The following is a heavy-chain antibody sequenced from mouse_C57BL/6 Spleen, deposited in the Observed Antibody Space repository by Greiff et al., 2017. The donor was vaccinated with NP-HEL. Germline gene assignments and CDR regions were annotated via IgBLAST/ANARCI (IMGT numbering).Heavy chain of an antibody. J-gene: IGHJ2*01. CDR2: INPSTGGT. Sequence: VQLQQSGPELVKPGASVKISCKASGYSFTGYYMNWVKQSPEKSLEWIGEINPSTGGTTYNQKFKAKATLTVDKSSSTAYMQLKSLTSEDSAVYYCARDTPFGYWGQGTTLTVSS. V-gene: IGHV1-42*01. CDR3: ARDTPFGY. CDR1: GYSFTGYY.